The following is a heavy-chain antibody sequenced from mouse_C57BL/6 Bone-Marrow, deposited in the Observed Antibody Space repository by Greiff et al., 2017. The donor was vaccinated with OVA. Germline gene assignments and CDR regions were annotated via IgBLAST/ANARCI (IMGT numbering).Heavy chain of an antibody. J-gene: IGHJ1*03. V-gene: IGHV14-4*01. CDR3: ARGRNGLRDWYFDV. D-gene: IGHD2-4*01. CDR1: GFNIKDDY. Sequence: EVKLVESGAELVRPGASVKLSCTASGFNIKDDYMHWVKQRPEQGLEWIGWIDPENGDTEYASKFQGKATLTADKSSSTAYMQLSSLTSEDSAVYFCARGRNGLRDWYFDVWGTGTTVTVSS. CDR2: IDPENGDT.